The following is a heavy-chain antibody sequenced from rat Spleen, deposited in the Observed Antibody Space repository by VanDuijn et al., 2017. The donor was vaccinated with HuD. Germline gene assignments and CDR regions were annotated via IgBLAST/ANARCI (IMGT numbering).Heavy chain of an antibody. Sequence: EVQLVESDGGLVQPGRSLKLSCVASGFNFSDYFMAWVRQAPTTGLEWVATISYDGRRTYYRDSVKGRFTISRDNAKSILYLQMDSLRSEDTATYYCASRTGNWFAYWGQGTLVTVSS. CDR3: ASRTGNWFAY. CDR2: ISYDGRRT. J-gene: IGHJ3*01. V-gene: IGHV5-29*01. D-gene: IGHD4-2*01. CDR1: GFNFSDYF.